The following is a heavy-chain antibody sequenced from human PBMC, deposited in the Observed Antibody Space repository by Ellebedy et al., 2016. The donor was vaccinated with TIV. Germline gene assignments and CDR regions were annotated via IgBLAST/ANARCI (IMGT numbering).Heavy chain of an antibody. V-gene: IGHV3-7*01. J-gene: IGHJ4*02. CDR2: IKKDGSEK. CDR3: ACGFDY. Sequence: PGGSLRLSCAASGFTLSNCGMEWVRQAPGKGLEWVANIKKDGSEKHYVDSVKGRFTISRDNAKSSLYLQMNSLRAEDTAVYFCACGFDYWGQGTLVTVSS. CDR1: GFTLSNCG.